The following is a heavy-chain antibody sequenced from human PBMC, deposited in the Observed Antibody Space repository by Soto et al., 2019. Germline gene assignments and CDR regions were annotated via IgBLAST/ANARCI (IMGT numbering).Heavy chain of an antibody. CDR2: ISAYNGNT. V-gene: IGHV1-18*01. CDR1: GYTFTSNG. CDR3: ARGVVTILGVVTHAFDI. D-gene: IGHD3-3*01. Sequence: APVKVSCKASGYTFTSNGISSLRQAPGQGLEWMGWISAYNGNTNYAQKLQGRVTMTTDTSTSTAYMELRSLRSDDTAVYYCARGVVTILGVVTHAFDIWGQGTMVTVSS. J-gene: IGHJ3*02.